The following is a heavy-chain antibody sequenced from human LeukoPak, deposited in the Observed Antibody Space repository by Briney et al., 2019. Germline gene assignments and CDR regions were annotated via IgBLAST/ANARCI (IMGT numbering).Heavy chain of an antibody. D-gene: IGHD2-2*01. J-gene: IGHJ4*02. CDR2: INPSGGST. CDR1: GYTFTSYY. CDR3: ARGGEDIVVVPADILDY. Sequence: GASVQVSCNASGYTFTSYYMHWVRPAPGQGLEWMGIINPSGGSTSYAQKFPGRVTMTRDTSKSTVYMELSSVISDDTAVYYCARGGEDIVVVPADILDYWGQGTLVTVSS. V-gene: IGHV1-46*01.